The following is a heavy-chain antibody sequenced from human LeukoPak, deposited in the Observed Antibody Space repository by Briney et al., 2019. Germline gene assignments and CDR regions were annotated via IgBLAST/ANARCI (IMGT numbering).Heavy chain of an antibody. CDR1: GFTFTAYH. J-gene: IGHJ4*02. D-gene: IGHD6-13*01. CDR2: INPNSGGT. V-gene: IGHV1-2*02. Sequence: GASVKVSCKASGFTFTAYHMHWVRQAPGQGLEWMGWINPNSGGTNYAQKLQGRVTMTTDTSTSTAYMELRSLRSDDTAVYYCARGGYSSSWESEVYFDYWGQGTLVTVSS. CDR3: ARGGYSSSWESEVYFDY.